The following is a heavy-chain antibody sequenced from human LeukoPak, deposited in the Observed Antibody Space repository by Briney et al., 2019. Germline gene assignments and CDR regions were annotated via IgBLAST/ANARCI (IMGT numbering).Heavy chain of an antibody. CDR2: ISSSSSTI. Sequence: GGSLRLSCAASGFTFSSYSMNWVRQAPGKGLEWVSYISSSSSTIYYADSVEGRFTISRDNAKNSLYLQMNSLRDEDTAVYYCAREGYNWNDSRFYYYYYMDVWGKGTTVTVSS. D-gene: IGHD1-20*01. J-gene: IGHJ6*03. CDR1: GFTFSSYS. CDR3: AREGYNWNDSRFYYYYYMDV. V-gene: IGHV3-48*02.